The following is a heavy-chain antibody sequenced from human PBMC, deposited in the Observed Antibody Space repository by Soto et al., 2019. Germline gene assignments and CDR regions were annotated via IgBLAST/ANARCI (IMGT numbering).Heavy chain of an antibody. CDR3: ARDTGPSSGWEANFDY. Sequence: GGSLRLSCAASGFTFSSYSMNWVRQAPGKGLEWVSYISSSSSTIYYADSVKGRFTISRDNAKNSLYLQMNSLRDEDTAVYYCARDTGPSSGWEANFDYWGQGTLVTVSS. V-gene: IGHV3-48*02. CDR2: ISSSSSTI. J-gene: IGHJ4*02. D-gene: IGHD6-19*01. CDR1: GFTFSSYS.